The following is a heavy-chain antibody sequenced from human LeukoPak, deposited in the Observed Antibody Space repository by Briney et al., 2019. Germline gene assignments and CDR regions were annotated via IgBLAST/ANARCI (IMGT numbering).Heavy chain of an antibody. CDR2: VYTSGST. Sequence: SETLSLTCTVSGASISGYHWSWIRQPAGKGLEWIGRVYTSGSTNYNPSLESRVTMSVDTSKNQFSLKVISVTAADAAVYYCARGSKQWLNGFDYWGQGTLVTVSS. CDR1: GASISGYH. V-gene: IGHV4-4*07. D-gene: IGHD6-19*01. J-gene: IGHJ5*01. CDR3: ARGSKQWLNGFDY.